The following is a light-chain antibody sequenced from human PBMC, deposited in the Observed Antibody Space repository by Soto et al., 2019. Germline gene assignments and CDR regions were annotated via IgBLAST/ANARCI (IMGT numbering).Light chain of an antibody. V-gene: IGKV1-6*01. Sequence: AIQMPQSPYSLSASLGDRVTITCRASQGIGTDFCWYQQKPGKAPKLLSYAASSLQSGVKSRFSGSGSGTDFTLTNSSLQPEACASYYYLQHDNSPRTFGQGTKVEIK. CDR3: LQHDNSPRT. CDR2: AAS. CDR1: QGIGTD. J-gene: IGKJ1*01.